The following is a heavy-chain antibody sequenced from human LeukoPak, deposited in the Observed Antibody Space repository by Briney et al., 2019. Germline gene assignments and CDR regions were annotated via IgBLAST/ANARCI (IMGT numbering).Heavy chain of an antibody. D-gene: IGHD4-11*01. CDR3: ARNTDYSWLSFDD. CDR2: IYVNERT. Sequence: SETLSLTCTVSGGSVSSGVSWWNWMRQPAGKGLEWIGRIYVNERTNYSPSLRSRVTISIDASKNQVSLQLNSVTAADTAVYYCARNTDYSWLSFDDWGQGTLVTVSS. CDR1: GGSVSSGVSW. V-gene: IGHV4-61*02. J-gene: IGHJ4*02.